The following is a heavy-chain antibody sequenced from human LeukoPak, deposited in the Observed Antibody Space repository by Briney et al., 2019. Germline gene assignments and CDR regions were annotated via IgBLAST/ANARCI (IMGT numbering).Heavy chain of an antibody. J-gene: IGHJ4*02. CDR1: GYTFTGYY. D-gene: IGHD1-26*01. Sequence: ASVKVSCKASGYTFTGYYMHWVRQAPGQGLEWMGWINPNSGGTNYAQKFQGRVTMTRDTSTSTVYMELSSLRSEDTAVYYCARGRGFYSGSYSYYFDYWGQGTLVTVSS. CDR2: INPNSGGT. V-gene: IGHV1-2*02. CDR3: ARGRGFYSGSYSYYFDY.